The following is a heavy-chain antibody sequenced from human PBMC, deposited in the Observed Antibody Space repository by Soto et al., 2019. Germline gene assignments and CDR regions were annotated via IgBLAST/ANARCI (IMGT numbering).Heavy chain of an antibody. Sequence: PSETLSLTCAVYGGSFSGYYWTWIRQPPGTGLEWIGEINHSGSTNYNPSLKSRVTISVDTSKNQFSLKLTSVTDADTAVYYCARDKITGLFDYWGQGTLVTVS. CDR3: ARDKITGLFDY. J-gene: IGHJ4*02. CDR2: INHSGST. D-gene: IGHD2-8*02. CDR1: GGSFSGYY. V-gene: IGHV4-34*01.